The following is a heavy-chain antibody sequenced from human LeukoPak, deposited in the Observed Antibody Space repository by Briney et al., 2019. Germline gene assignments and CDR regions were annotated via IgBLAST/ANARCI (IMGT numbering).Heavy chain of an antibody. J-gene: IGHJ3*02. Sequence: SVKVSCKASGGTFSSYAISWVRQAPGQGLEWMGGIIPIFGTANYAQKFQGRVTITTDESTSTAYMELSSLRSEDTAVYYCAREGGGNSGLGAFDIWGQGTMVTVSS. CDR3: AREGGGNSGLGAFDI. V-gene: IGHV1-69*05. D-gene: IGHD4-23*01. CDR2: IIPIFGTA. CDR1: GGTFSSYA.